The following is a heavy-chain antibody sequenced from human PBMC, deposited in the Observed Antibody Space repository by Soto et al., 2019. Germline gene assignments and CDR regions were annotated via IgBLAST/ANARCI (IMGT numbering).Heavy chain of an antibody. D-gene: IGHD3-9*01. CDR1: GGSISNYY. CDR2: VYYSGST. CDR3: VRDYLLTGFDP. J-gene: IGHJ5*02. V-gene: IGHV4-59*01. Sequence: ETLSLTGPVSGGSISNYYWTWVRQPPGKGLEWIGYVYYSGSTNYNPSLESRVTISIDASKNQFSLKMKSVTAADTAVYYCVRDYLLTGFDPWGQGALVTVYS.